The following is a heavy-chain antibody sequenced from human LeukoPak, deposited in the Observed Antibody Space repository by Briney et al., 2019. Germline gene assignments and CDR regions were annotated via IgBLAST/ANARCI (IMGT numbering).Heavy chain of an antibody. CDR3: TRVTSWRTGFDY. Sequence: GGSLRLSCVASGFSFSGYVMKWVRQAPGKGLEWVSTISMSSSFMYYADSVRGRFTISRDNAKNCLYLQMNSLTVEDTALYYCTRVTSWRTGFDYWGQGTLVTVSS. D-gene: IGHD1-1*01. J-gene: IGHJ4*02. CDR2: ISMSSSFM. V-gene: IGHV3-21*04. CDR1: GFSFSGYV.